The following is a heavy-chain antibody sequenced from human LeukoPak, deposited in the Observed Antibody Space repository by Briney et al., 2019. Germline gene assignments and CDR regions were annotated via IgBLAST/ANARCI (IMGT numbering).Heavy chain of an antibody. CDR2: ISSSSSYI. J-gene: IGHJ4*02. V-gene: IGHV3-21*01. CDR3: ARDIAAAGT. CDR1: GFNFSDYS. D-gene: IGHD6-13*01. Sequence: GGSLRLSCAASGFNFSDYSMTWVRQAPGKGLEWVSSISSSSSYIYYADSVKGRFTISRDNAKNSLYLQMNSLRAEDTAVYCCARDIAAAGTWGQGTLVTVSS.